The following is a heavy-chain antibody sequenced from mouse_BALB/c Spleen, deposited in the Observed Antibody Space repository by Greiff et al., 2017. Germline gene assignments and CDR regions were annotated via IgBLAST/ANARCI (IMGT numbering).Heavy chain of an antibody. V-gene: IGHV5-12-1*01. D-gene: IGHD2-1*01. J-gene: IGHJ4*01. Sequence: DVMLVESGGGLVKPGGSLKLSCAASGFAFSSYDMSWVRQTPEKRLEWVAYISSGGGSTYYPDTVKGRFTISRDNAKNTLYLQMSSLKSEDTAMYYCARQGYGNYGIYAMDYWGQGTSVTVSS. CDR1: GFAFSSYD. CDR3: ARQGYGNYGIYAMDY. CDR2: ISSGGGST.